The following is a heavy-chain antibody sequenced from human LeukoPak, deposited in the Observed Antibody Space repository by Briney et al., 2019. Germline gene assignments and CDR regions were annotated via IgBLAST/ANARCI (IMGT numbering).Heavy chain of an antibody. CDR2: ISSSSSYI. CDR3: ARDAKGHGCPDY. J-gene: IGHJ4*02. D-gene: IGHD5-24*01. V-gene: IGHV3-21*01. CDR1: GFAFSDCN. Sequence: GGSLRLSCVASGFAFSDCNVHWVRQAPGKGLEWVSFISSSSSYIYYAESVKGRFTISRDNAKNSLYLQMDSLAVDDTAVYYCARDAKGHGCPDYWGQGTLVTVSS.